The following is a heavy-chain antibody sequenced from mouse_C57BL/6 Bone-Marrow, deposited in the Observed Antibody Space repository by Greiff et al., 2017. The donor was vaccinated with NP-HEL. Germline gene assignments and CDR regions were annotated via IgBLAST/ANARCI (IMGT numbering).Heavy chain of an antibody. J-gene: IGHJ2*01. D-gene: IGHD1-1*01. V-gene: IGHV1-82*01. CDR2: IYPGDGDT. Sequence: VQLQQSGPELVKPGASVKISCKASGYAFSSSWMNWVKQRPGKGLEWIGRIYPGDGDTNYNGKFKGKATLTADKSSSTAHMELRSLTSEDSAVYYCSLITTVVEDYWGQGTTLTVSS. CDR1: GYAFSSSW. CDR3: SLITTVVEDY.